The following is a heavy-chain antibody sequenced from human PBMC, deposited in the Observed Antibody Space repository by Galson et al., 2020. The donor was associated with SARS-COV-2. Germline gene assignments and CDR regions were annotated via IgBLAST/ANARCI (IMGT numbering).Heavy chain of an antibody. CDR2: IGTAGDT. J-gene: IGHJ6*03. D-gene: IGHD2-2*01. CDR3: ARGVVVPAAYIGRYYYYYYMDV. V-gene: IGHV3-13*04. CDR1: GFTFSSYD. Sequence: GGSLRLSCAASGFTFSSYDMHWVRQATGKGLEWVSAIGTAGDTYYPGSVKSRFTISRENAKNSLYLQMNSLRAGDTAVYYCARGVVVPAAYIGRYYYYYYMDVWGKGTTVTVSS.